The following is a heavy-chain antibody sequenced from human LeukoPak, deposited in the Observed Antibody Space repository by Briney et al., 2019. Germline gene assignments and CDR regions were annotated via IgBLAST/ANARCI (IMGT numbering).Heavy chain of an antibody. CDR1: GGSISSGGYY. CDR2: IYYSGST. CDR3: ARTIYYYDSSGYYLVPFDI. Sequence: PSQTLSLTCTVSGGSISSGGYYWSWIRQHPGKGLEWIGHIYYSGSTYYNPSLKSRVTISVDTSKNQFSLKLSSVTAADTAVYYCARTIYYYDSSGYYLVPFDIWGQGTMVTVSS. D-gene: IGHD3-22*01. V-gene: IGHV4-31*03. J-gene: IGHJ3*02.